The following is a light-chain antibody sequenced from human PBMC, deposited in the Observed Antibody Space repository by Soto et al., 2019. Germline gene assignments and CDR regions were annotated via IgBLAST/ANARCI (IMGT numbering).Light chain of an antibody. CDR1: QSVTSN. V-gene: IGKV3D-15*01. J-gene: IGKJ5*01. CDR3: QQYNNWHPIT. Sequence: EILLTQSPDTLSVSPGEVATLSCWASQSVTSNLAWYQQKRGQAPRLLIYAASTRATGVPARFSGSGSGTEFTLTISSLQYEDFAVYYCQQYNNWHPITFGQGTRLEIK. CDR2: AAS.